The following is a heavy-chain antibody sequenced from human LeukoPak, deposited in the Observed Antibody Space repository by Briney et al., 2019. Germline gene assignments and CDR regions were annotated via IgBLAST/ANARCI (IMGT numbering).Heavy chain of an antibody. CDR3: ARSQNYYDSNGYFSSDGYFDY. J-gene: IGHJ4*02. V-gene: IGHV4-30-4*01. D-gene: IGHD3-22*01. Sequence: SETLSLTCTVSGGSISSGDFYWNWIRQTPGKGLEWIGYIYYGGSTYYNPSLNSRVTISLDTSKNQFSLNLSSVTAADTAVYYCARSQNYYDSNGYFSSDGYFDYWGQGTLVTVSS. CDR2: IYYGGST. CDR1: GGSISSGDFY.